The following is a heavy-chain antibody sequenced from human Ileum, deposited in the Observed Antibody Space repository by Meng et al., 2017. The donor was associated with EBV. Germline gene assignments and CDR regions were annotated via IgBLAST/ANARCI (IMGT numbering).Heavy chain of an antibody. CDR1: GYTFTRNA. Sequence: QVHLGAELKKAGAPVKVSCKASGYTFTRNANKWVRQAPGQGLEWMGRISTNTGNPTYAQGFAGRFVFSLDTSVSTAYLQISGLKAEDTAIYYCARDSGYTRSWSGDYWGQGTLVTVSS. D-gene: IGHD6-13*01. V-gene: IGHV7-4-1*02. J-gene: IGHJ4*02. CDR3: ARDSGYTRSWSGDY. CDR2: ISTNTGNP.